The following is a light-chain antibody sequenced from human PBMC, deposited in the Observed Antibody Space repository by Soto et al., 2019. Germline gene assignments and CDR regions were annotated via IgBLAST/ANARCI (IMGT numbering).Light chain of an antibody. J-gene: IGLJ2*01. CDR1: SSDVGGYHY. V-gene: IGLV2-14*01. CDR3: SSYTSSSTPRV. Sequence: QSALTQPASVSGSPGQSITISCTGTSSDVGGYHYVSWYQQHPGKAPKLMIYDVINRPSGVSHRFSASKSGNTASLTISGLHHADDADYYCSSYTSSSTPRVFGGGTKLTVL. CDR2: DVI.